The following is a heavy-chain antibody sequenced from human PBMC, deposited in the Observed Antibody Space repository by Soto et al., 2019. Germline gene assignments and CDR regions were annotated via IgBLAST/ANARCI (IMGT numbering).Heavy chain of an antibody. CDR1: GFTFSNYW. CDR3: VRDFRSSDF. Sequence: EVQLAESGGGSAQPGGSLRLSCAASGFTFSNYWIHWVRQAPGKGPMWVSRINGVGTYTNYADSVRGRFSISRDNSENTVYLQMNSLRAEDTAMYYCVRDFRSSDFWGQGTPVTVSS. V-gene: IGHV3-74*01. D-gene: IGHD3-3*01. CDR2: INGVGTYT. J-gene: IGHJ4*02.